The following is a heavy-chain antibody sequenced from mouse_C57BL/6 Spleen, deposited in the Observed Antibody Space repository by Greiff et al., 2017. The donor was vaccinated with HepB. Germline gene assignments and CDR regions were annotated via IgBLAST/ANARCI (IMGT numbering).Heavy chain of an antibody. J-gene: IGHJ1*03. CDR3: ARSGSSYHWYFDV. V-gene: IGHV3-8*01. CDR1: GYSITSDY. CDR2: ISYSGST. Sequence: EVKLMESGPGLAKPSQTLSLTCSVTGYSITSDYWNWIRKFPGNKLEYMGYISYSGSTYYNPSLKSRISITRDTSKNQYYLQLNAVTTEDTATYYCARSGSSYHWYFDVWGTGTTVTVSS. D-gene: IGHD1-1*01.